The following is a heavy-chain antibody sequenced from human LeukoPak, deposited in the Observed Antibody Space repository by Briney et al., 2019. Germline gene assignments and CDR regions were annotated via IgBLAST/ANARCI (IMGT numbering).Heavy chain of an antibody. CDR2: SIPIFGTA. J-gene: IGHJ2*01. Sequence: EPTVKLSCKASRGTFSSYAISWVRHAPAQGLEWMGGSIPIFGTANYAQKFQGRVTITADKSTSTAYMELSSLRSEDTAVYYCASLRVTMVRGLLPGYFDLWGRGTLVTVSS. CDR3: ASLRVTMVRGLLPGYFDL. D-gene: IGHD3-10*01. CDR1: RGTFSSYA. V-gene: IGHV1-69*06.